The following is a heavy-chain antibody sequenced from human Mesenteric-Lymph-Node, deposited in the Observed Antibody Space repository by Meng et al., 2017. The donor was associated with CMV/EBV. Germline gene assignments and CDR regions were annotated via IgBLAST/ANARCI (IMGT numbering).Heavy chain of an antibody. V-gene: IGHV3-20*04. CDR2: IKYSGGGT. CDR1: GFTFDDYD. CDR3: AKDWIAARPLVCDY. Sequence: GESLKISCAASGFTFDDYDMTWVRQAPNKGLEWVSTIKYSGGGTSYADSVRGRFTISRDNSKNTLYLQMNSLRAEDTAVYYCAKDWIAARPLVCDYWGQGTLVTVSS. D-gene: IGHD6-6*01. J-gene: IGHJ4*02.